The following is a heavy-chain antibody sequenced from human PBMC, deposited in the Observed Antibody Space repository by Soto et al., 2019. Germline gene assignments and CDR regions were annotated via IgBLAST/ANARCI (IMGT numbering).Heavy chain of an antibody. V-gene: IGHV1-18*04. J-gene: IGHJ6*02. Sequence: GASVKVSCTASGYTFARSGISWVRQAPGQGLEWMGWISAYNGNTNYAQKLQGRVTMTTDTSTSTAYMELRSLRSDDTAVYYCARASLSQHQRPGYYGKVHWCQGPTVSDPS. CDR2: ISAYNGNT. D-gene: IGHD6-13*01. CDR3: ARASLSQHQRPGYYGKVH. CDR1: GYTFARSG.